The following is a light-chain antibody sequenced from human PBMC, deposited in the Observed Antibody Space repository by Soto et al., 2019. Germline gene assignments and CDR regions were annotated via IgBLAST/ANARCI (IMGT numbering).Light chain of an antibody. CDR1: QSIRNN. J-gene: IGKJ2*01. CDR3: QQYDNWPPYT. Sequence: EIVMTQSPATLSVSPGERATLSCRASQSIRNNLIWYQQKSGQAPRLLIYGASTRATGIPARFSGSGSGTEFTRTISSLQSEDFSVYYCQQYDNWPPYTFGQGNKLEIK. CDR2: GAS. V-gene: IGKV3-15*01.